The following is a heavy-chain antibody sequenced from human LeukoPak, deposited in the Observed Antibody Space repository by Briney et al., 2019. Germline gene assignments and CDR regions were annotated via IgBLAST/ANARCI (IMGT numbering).Heavy chain of an antibody. CDR3: ARADGSAWPTGEFDY. Sequence: ASVKVSCKASGYTFSDYYMHWVRQAPGQGLEWMGWINPNSGGTNYVQKFQGRVTMTRDTSISTAYMEVRRRGSYDTAGYYCARADGSAWPTGEFDYWGQGTLVTVSS. CDR1: GYTFSDYY. J-gene: IGHJ4*02. V-gene: IGHV1-2*02. CDR2: INPNSGGT. D-gene: IGHD6-19*01.